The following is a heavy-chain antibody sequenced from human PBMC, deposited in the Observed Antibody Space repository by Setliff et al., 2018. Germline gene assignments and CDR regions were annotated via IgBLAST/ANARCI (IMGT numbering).Heavy chain of an antibody. V-gene: IGHV1-69*05. D-gene: IGHD6-13*01. CDR1: GDTFSTYA. Sequence: ASVKVSCKASGDTFSTYALSWVRQAPGQGLEWMGGIIPPLETAKYAQKFQGRVTITSDTSTSTVYLDLSGLTSEDTAVYYCGRAGVAAADRKGLLDHWGQGTLVTVSS. CDR3: GRAGVAAADRKGLLDH. CDR2: IIPPLETA. J-gene: IGHJ4*02.